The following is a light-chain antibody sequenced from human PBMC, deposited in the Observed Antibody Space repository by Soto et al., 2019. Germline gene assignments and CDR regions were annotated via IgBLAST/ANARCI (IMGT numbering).Light chain of an antibody. CDR1: XXXTNXX. Sequence: ENVLTQSXGXLSXSPGXXXXXSXRASXXXTNXXFAWYQQKPGQAPRLLIYSISSRATGIPDRFSGSGSGTDFTLSISRLEPEDFVVYYCQQYSTLPHTFGQGTKLEVK. CDR3: QQYSTLPHT. J-gene: IGKJ2*01. V-gene: IGKV3-20*01. CDR2: SIS.